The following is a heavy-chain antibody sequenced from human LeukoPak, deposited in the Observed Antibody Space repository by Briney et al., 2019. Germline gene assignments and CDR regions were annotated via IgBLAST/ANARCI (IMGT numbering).Heavy chain of an antibody. CDR2: MNPNSGNT. CDR1: GYTFTSYD. V-gene: IGHV1-8*01. CDR3: VRITYYYDSSGYYDGVPSNDY. D-gene: IGHD3-22*01. J-gene: IGHJ4*02. Sequence: ASVKVSCKASGYTFTSYDINWVRQATGQGLEWMGWMNPNSGNTGYAQKFQGRVTMTRNTSISTAYMELSSLRSEDTAVYYCVRITYYYDSSGYYDGVPSNDYWGQGTLVTVSS.